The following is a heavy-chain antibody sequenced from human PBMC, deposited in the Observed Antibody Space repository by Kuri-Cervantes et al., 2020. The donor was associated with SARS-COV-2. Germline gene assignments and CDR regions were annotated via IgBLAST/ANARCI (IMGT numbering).Heavy chain of an antibody. CDR2: IYHGGST. CDR1: GDSISSDHW. Sequence: GSLRLSCAVSGDSISSDHWRSWVRQPPGKGLEWIGEIYHGGSTNYNPSLKSRVTISIDKSKKQFSLNLRSVTAADTAVYYCARDRKVPANRDAFDIWGPGTMVTVSS. J-gene: IGHJ3*02. D-gene: IGHD2-2*01. CDR3: ARDRKVPANRDAFDI. V-gene: IGHV4-4*02.